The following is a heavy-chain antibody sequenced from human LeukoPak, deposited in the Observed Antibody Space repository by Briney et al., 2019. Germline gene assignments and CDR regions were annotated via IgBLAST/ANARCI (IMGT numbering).Heavy chain of an antibody. CDR3: AKGIVVVTAWSY. Sequence: SETLSLTCNVSGYSVTSGYYWGWILQSPGKGLEWIVSIYQSGSTSWIESIYHSGSTYYNPSLKSRVTISVDTSKNQFSLKLSSVTAADTAVYYCAKGIVVVTAWSYWGQGTLVTVSS. D-gene: IGHD2-21*02. CDR1: GYSVTSGYY. CDR2: IYQSGSTSWIESIYHSGST. V-gene: IGHV4-38-2*02. J-gene: IGHJ4*02.